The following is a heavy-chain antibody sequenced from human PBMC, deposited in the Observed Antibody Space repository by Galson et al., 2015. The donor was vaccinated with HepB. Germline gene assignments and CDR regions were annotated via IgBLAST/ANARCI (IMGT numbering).Heavy chain of an antibody. CDR1: GGSISSGGYY. V-gene: IGHV4-31*03. CDR3: AFSCSSCVFAFDI. D-gene: IGHD6-13*01. Sequence: TLSLTCTVSGGSISSGGYYWSWIRQHPGKGLEWIGYIYYSGSTYYNPSLKSRVTISVDTSKNQFSLKLSSVTAADTAVYYCAFSCSSCVFAFDIWGQGTMVTVSS. J-gene: IGHJ3*02. CDR2: IYYSGST.